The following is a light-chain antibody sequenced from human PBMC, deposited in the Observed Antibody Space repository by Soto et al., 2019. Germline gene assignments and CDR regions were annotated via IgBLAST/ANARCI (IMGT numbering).Light chain of an antibody. V-gene: IGKV3-20*01. CDR3: QQYGSSPS. Sequence: IFLTQAPGTLSLSRWEIATLSWRASQSVSRYLTWYQQKPGQGPRVLIYGASSRATGISDRFSGSGSGTDFILTISRLEPEDFTVYYCQQYGSSPSFGGGTKVDIK. J-gene: IGKJ4*01. CDR2: GAS. CDR1: QSVSRY.